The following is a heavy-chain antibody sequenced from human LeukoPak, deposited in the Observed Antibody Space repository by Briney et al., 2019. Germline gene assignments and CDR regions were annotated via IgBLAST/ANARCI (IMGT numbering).Heavy chain of an antibody. CDR2: INHSGST. CDR3: ASVYDSSGYYPF. J-gene: IGHJ4*02. V-gene: IGHV4-34*01. CDR1: GGSFSGYY. Sequence: SGTLSLTCAVYGGSFSGYYWSWIRQPPGKGLEWIGEINHSGSTNYNPSLKSRVTISVDTSKNQFSLKLSSVTAADTAVYYCASVYDSSGYYPFWGQGTLVTVSS. D-gene: IGHD3-22*01.